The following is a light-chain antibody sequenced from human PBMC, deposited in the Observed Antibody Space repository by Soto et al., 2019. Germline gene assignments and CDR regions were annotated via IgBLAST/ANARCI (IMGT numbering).Light chain of an antibody. V-gene: IGLV2-14*01. Sequence: QSVLTQPASVSGSPGQSITISCTGTNNDVGAYTYVSWYQQHPGKAPRLIIYEVSEWPSGVSNRFSGSKSGNTASLVISGLQAEDEADYYCSSYRTGSRVFGGGTQLTVL. CDR1: NNDVGAYTY. CDR2: EVS. CDR3: SSYRTGSRV. J-gene: IGLJ2*01.